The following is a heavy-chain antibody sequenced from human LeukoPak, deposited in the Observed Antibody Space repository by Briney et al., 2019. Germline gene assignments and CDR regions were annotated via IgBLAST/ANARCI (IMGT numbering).Heavy chain of an antibody. D-gene: IGHD2-2*01. Sequence: SETLSLTCTVSGGSISSGDYYWGWIRQPPGKGLEWIGSIYYSGSTYYNPSPKSRVTISVDTSKNQFSLKLSSVTAADTAVYYCARLGDIVVVPAAYFDCWGQGTLVTVSS. CDR1: GGSISSGDYY. J-gene: IGHJ4*02. V-gene: IGHV4-39*01. CDR2: IYYSGST. CDR3: ARLGDIVVVPAAYFDC.